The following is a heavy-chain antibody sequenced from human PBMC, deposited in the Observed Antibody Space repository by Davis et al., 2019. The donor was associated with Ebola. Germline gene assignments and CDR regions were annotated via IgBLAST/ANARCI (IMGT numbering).Heavy chain of an antibody. CDR1: GFTFSSYA. CDR3: ARANYDFWSSFYYYYGMDV. CDR2: ISYDGSNK. Sequence: GESLKISCAASGFTFSSYAMHWVRQAPGKGLEWVAVISYDGSNKYYADSVKGRFTISRDNSKNTLYLQMNSLRAEDTAVYYCARANYDFWSSFYYYYGMDVWGQGTTVTVSS. D-gene: IGHD3-3*01. J-gene: IGHJ6*02. V-gene: IGHV3-30-3*01.